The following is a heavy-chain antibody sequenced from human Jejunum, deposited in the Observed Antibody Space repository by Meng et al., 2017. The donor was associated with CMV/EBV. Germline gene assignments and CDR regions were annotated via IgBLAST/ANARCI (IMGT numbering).Heavy chain of an antibody. D-gene: IGHD2-8*01. V-gene: IGHV3-11*06. Sequence: GELGVGLLKSGGPLRLPCAASGFTFDDYYMNWLRQAPGKGLEWVSSVSSVSSYTNYADSVKGRFTISRDNAKNSLYLQMNSLRAEDTAVYYCARDRYCTNGVCYTHFDSWGQGTLVTVSS. CDR1: GFTFDDYY. CDR3: ARDRYCTNGVCYTHFDS. J-gene: IGHJ4*02. CDR2: VSSVSSYT.